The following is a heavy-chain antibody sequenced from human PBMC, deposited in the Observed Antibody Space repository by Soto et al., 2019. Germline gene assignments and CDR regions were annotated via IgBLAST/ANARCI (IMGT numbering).Heavy chain of an antibody. CDR2: ISADNGNT. D-gene: IGHD2-2*01. CDR3: AREAIIAVVEAAIGFDQ. V-gene: IGHV1-18*03. CDR1: GYTFTSYG. J-gene: IGHJ5*02. Sequence: SSVKVSCKASGYTFTSYGISWVRQAPGQGLERMGWISADNGNTNYAQKLQCRVTMTTDTSTSTAYMEMRCQRNDGMAVYYCAREAIIAVVEAAIGFDQWGEGSLVTV.